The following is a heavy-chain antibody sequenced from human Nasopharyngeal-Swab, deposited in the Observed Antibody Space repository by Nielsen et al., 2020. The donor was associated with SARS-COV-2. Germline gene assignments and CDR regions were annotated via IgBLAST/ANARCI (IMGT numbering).Heavy chain of an antibody. J-gene: IGHJ4*02. CDR2: ISGSGGST. Sequence: GETPKISRAASGFTLSSYAMSWVRQAPGKGREWVSAISGSGGSTYYADSVKGRFTISRDNSKNTLYLQMNSLRAEDTAVYYCAKFKLLWDWNYVPYFDYWGQGTLVTVSS. D-gene: IGHD1-7*01. CDR1: GFTLSSYA. CDR3: AKFKLLWDWNYVPYFDY. V-gene: IGHV3-23*01.